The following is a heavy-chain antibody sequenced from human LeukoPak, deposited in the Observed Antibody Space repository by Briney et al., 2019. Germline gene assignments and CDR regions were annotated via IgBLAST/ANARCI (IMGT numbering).Heavy chain of an antibody. D-gene: IGHD3-3*01. CDR2: ISGSGGRT. CDR1: GFTFSSYA. CDR3: ARDYDFWSGFFDY. Sequence: QPGGSLRLSCAASGFTFSSYAMSWVRQAPGKGLEWVSAISGSGGRTYYADSVKGRFTISRDNAKNTLSLQMNSLRAEDTAVYYCARDYDFWSGFFDYWGQGTLVTVSS. J-gene: IGHJ4*02. V-gene: IGHV3-23*01.